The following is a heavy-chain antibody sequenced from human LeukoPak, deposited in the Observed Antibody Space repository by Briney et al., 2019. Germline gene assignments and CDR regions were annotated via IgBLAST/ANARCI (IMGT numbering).Heavy chain of an antibody. CDR2: LYSGGST. CDR3: ARDTGYNYGPVY. CDR1: GFTVSSNY. D-gene: IGHD5-24*01. Sequence: GGSLRLSCAVSGFTVSSNYMSWVRQAPGKGLEWVSVLYSGGSTYYADSVRGRFTISRDNSKNTLYLQMNSLRAEGTAVYYCARDTGYNYGPVYWGQGTLVTVSS. J-gene: IGHJ4*02. V-gene: IGHV3-53*01.